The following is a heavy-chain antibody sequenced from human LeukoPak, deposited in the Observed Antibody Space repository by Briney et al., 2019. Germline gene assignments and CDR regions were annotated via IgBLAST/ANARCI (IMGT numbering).Heavy chain of an antibody. CDR1: GYTFTNYA. CDR2: INTNTGNP. V-gene: IGHV7-4-1*02. J-gene: IGHJ5*02. CDR3: ARLILRGSSWYLHRNWFDP. Sequence: ASVKVSCKASGYTFTNYAMNWVRQAPGQGLEWMGWINTNTGNPTYAQGFTGRFVFSLDTSVSTAYLQISSLKAEDTAVYYCARLILRGSSWYLHRNWFDPWGQGTLVTVSS. D-gene: IGHD6-13*01.